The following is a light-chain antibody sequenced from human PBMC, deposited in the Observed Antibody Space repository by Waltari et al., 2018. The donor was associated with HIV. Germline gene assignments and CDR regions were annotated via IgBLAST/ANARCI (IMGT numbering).Light chain of an antibody. CDR2: EVN. Sequence: QSALTQPPSASGSPGQSVTISCTGSDSDIGSYNYVSWYQQHPGKAPKLMIYEVNKRPSGVPDRFSGAKSCSVASLTVSGLQADDEADYYCSSYTGRDIRVVFGGGTKLTVL. CDR3: SSYTGRDIRVV. CDR1: DSDIGSYNY. V-gene: IGLV2-8*01. J-gene: IGLJ2*01.